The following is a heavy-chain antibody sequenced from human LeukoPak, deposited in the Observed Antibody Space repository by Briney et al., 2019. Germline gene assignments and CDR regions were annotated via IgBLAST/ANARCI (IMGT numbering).Heavy chain of an antibody. CDR2: IYYSGST. D-gene: IGHD4-23*01. Sequence: KSSETLSLTCTVSGGSISSYYWSWIRQPPGKGLEWIGYIYYSGSTNYNPSLKSRVTISVDTSKNQFSLKLSSVTAADTAVYYCAFGGNSGWFDPWGQGTLVTVSS. V-gene: IGHV4-59*01. J-gene: IGHJ5*02. CDR1: GGSISSYY. CDR3: AFGGNSGWFDP.